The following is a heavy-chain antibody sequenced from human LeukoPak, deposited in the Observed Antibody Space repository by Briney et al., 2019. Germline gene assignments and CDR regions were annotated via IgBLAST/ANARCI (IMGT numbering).Heavy chain of an antibody. J-gene: IGHJ5*02. Sequence: SVKVSCKASGGTFSSYAISWVRQAPGQGLEWMGRIIPILGIANYAQKFQGRVTITADESTSTAYMELSSLRSEDTAVYYCARDGYYDSSGFKFDPWGQGTLVTVSS. D-gene: IGHD3-22*01. V-gene: IGHV1-69*04. CDR2: IIPILGIA. CDR1: GGTFSSYA. CDR3: ARDGYYDSSGFKFDP.